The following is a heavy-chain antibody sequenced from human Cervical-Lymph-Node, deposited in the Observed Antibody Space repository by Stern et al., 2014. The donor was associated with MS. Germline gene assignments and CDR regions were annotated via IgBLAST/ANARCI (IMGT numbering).Heavy chain of an antibody. Sequence: QVQLGQSGAEVKKPGSSVNVSCKASGGTFNNFAVSWVRQVPGQGYECMGGIMPIFESTKYAQKFRHRVAINADQCTNTGYMELCSLKYDDTAMYYCVRGLSVYDYWYFDLWGRGTLVTVS. D-gene: IGHD5/OR15-5a*01. J-gene: IGHJ2*01. V-gene: IGHV1-69*01. CDR2: IMPIFEST. CDR3: VRGLSVYDYWYFDL. CDR1: GGTFNNFA.